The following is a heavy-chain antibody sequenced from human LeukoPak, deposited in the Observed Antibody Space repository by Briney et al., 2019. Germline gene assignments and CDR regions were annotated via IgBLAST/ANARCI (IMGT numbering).Heavy chain of an antibody. V-gene: IGHV4-39*01. CDR1: GGSISSSSYY. J-gene: IGHJ4*02. Sequence: SETLSLTYTVSGGSISSSSYYWGWIRQPPGKGLEWIGSIYYSGSTYYNPSLKSRVTISVDTSKNQFSLKLSSVTAADTAVYYCARTRAAAGTVDYWGQGTLVTVSS. D-gene: IGHD6-13*01. CDR2: IYYSGST. CDR3: ARTRAAAGTVDY.